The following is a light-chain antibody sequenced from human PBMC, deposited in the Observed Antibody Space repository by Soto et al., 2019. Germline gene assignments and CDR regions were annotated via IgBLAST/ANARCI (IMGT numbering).Light chain of an antibody. Sequence: DVVMTQSPLSLPVTLGQPASISCRSSQSLVYSDGNTYLNWFQQRPGQSPRRLIYKVSNRDSGVPDRVSGSGSGSDYTLKISRVEAEDVGFYYCMQGTHWPPTFGPGPKVDIK. J-gene: IGKJ3*01. V-gene: IGKV2-30*01. CDR1: QSLVYSDGNTY. CDR2: KVS. CDR3: MQGTHWPPT.